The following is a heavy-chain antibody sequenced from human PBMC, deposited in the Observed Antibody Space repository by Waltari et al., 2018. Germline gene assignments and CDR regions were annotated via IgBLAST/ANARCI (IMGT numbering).Heavy chain of an antibody. CDR1: GGSTERDY. Sequence: QVQLQESGPRLVKPSETLSLTCTVSGGSTERDYWTWVRQTPGKGLEWVGYIFNGGATNYDPSLMSRVSISLDVANRQFSLNLMSVTAADTAVYFCTRSTSSGEQIHFDYWGRGILVTVSS. J-gene: IGHJ4*02. V-gene: IGHV4-59*01. CDR3: TRSTSSGEQIHFDY. CDR2: IFNGGAT. D-gene: IGHD1-26*01.